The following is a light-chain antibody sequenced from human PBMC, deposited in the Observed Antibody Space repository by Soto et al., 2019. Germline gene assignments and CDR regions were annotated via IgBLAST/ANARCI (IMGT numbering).Light chain of an antibody. CDR3: QQYNEYSKT. V-gene: IGKV1-5*03. Sequence: DIQMTQSPSTLSASLGDMVTLTCRSSPPVGDSQAWFQQTPWKASRLIRYKASTLRGGVPSRFNESGSGTEFTLPISSLRPDDFGTYYCQQYNEYSKTFGQGPRWIS. CDR2: KAS. J-gene: IGKJ1*01. CDR1: PPVGDS.